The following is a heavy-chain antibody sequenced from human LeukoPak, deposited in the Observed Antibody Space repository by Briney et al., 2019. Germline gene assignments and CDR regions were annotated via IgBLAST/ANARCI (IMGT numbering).Heavy chain of an antibody. Sequence: GGSLRLSCAASGFPFNLYGMNWVRQAPGKGLQWVSYIRYDGGKKTYADSVKGRFTISRDNSRNTLDVQMNSLRPEDTAVYYCARVRYGDYRLDYWGQGTLVTVSS. CDR2: IRYDGGKK. J-gene: IGHJ4*02. CDR1: GFPFNLYG. CDR3: ARVRYGDYRLDY. V-gene: IGHV3-30*02. D-gene: IGHD4-17*01.